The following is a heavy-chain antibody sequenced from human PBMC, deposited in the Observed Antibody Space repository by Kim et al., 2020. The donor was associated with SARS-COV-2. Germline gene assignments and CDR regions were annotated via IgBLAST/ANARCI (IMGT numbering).Heavy chain of an antibody. Sequence: ASVKVSCKASGYTFTSYAMNWVRQAPGQGLEWMGWINTNTGNPMYAQGFTGRFVFSLDTSVSTAFLQISSLKTEDTAVYYCARFNDYGDYHYFDSWGQGTLVTVSS. J-gene: IGHJ4*02. CDR2: INTNTGNP. V-gene: IGHV7-4-1*02. CDR3: ARFNDYGDYHYFDS. CDR1: GYTFTSYA. D-gene: IGHD4-17*01.